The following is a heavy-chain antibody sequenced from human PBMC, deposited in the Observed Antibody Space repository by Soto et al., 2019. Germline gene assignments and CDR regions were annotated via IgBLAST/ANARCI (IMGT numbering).Heavy chain of an antibody. CDR2: INPNSGGT. CDR1: GYSFTGYY. CDR3: AREGTGGSWAYYYYYGMDV. Sequence: GESLKISCKGSGYSFTGYYMHWVRQAPGQGLEWMGWINPNSGGTNYAQKFQGWVTMTRDTSISTAYMELSRLRSDDTAVYYCAREGTGGSWAYYYYYGMDVWGQGTTVTVS. J-gene: IGHJ6*02. D-gene: IGHD6-13*01. V-gene: IGHV1-2*04.